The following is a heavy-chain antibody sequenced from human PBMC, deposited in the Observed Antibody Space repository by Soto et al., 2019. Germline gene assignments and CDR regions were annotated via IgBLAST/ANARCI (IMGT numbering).Heavy chain of an antibody. CDR3: ARERVPRLRYFDY. J-gene: IGHJ4*02. Sequence: ASVKVSCKASGYTSNNYAMHWVRQAPGQGLEWMGCINAGNGNTKYSQKFQDRVTISRDTSASTAYMELSSLRYEDTAVYYCARERVPRLRYFDYWGQGTLVTVSS. D-gene: IGHD2-2*01. CDR2: INAGNGNT. V-gene: IGHV1-3*01. CDR1: GYTSNNYA.